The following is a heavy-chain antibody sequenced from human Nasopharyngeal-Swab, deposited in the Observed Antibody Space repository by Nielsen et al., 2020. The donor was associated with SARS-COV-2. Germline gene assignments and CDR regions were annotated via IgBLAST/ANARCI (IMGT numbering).Heavy chain of an antibody. J-gene: IGHJ3*02. V-gene: IGHV3-30*18. CDR3: AKANVLFWFGQFKNDGFDI. Sequence: GASLNISCTASGFSSNNYGMHWVRQAPGKGLEWVAVISYEGSKKYYAESVEGRFTISRDYSKSTLYLQMNSLRPEDTAMYYCAKANVLFWFGQFKNDGFDIWGQGTMVAVSS. D-gene: IGHD3-10*01. CDR2: ISYEGSKK. CDR1: GFSSNNYG.